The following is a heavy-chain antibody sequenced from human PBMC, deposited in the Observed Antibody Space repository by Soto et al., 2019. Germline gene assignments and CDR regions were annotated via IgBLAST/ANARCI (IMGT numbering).Heavy chain of an antibody. Sequence: QVQLVQSGAEVKRPGASVKVSCKASGYTFTSYGSSWVRQAPGQGREWMGGSSADNGNTIYAQKLQGRVTMNTDTSTSTAYMELRSLRSDDTAVYYCARGEAVLLFDYWGQGTLVTVSS. CDR2: SSADNGNT. J-gene: IGHJ4*02. CDR3: ARGEAVLLFDY. D-gene: IGHD3-10*01. V-gene: IGHV1-18*01. CDR1: GYTFTSYG.